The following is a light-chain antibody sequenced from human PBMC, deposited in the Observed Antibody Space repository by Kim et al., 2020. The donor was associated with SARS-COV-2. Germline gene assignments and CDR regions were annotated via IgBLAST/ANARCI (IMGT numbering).Light chain of an antibody. J-gene: IGKJ1*01. CDR2: SAS. Sequence: EIVLTQSPGTLSLSPGDRATLSCRASQGVSGNYLAWYQQNPGQAPRLLIHSASTRATGIPDRFSGSGSGTDFTLTINGLEPEDVAVYYCQQFGDSPRTFGQRTKVDIK. CDR1: QGVSGNY. CDR3: QQFGDSPRT. V-gene: IGKV3-20*01.